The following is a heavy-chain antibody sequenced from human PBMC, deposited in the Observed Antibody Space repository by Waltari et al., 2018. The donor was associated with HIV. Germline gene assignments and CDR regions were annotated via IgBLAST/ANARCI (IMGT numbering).Heavy chain of an antibody. V-gene: IGHV5-51*01. CDR2: IFPGDSDT. CDR1: GYSFSNFW. Sequence: EVRLVQSGAEEKKAGESLKISCKISGYSFSNFWIAWVRQMPGKGLEWMGIIFPGDSDTRYSPSFQGQVTISADKSINTAYLQWTSLKTSDTAIYYCARHYFDSGGYYTALDYWGRGTLVTVSS. CDR3: ARHYFDSGGYYTALDY. D-gene: IGHD3-22*01. J-gene: IGHJ4*02.